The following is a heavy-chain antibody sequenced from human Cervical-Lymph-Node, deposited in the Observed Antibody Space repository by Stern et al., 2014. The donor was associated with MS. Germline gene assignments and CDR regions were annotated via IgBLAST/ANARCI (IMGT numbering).Heavy chain of an antibody. J-gene: IGHJ3*02. V-gene: IGHV1-18*01. CDR1: GYTFTSYG. Sequence: QLVQSVAEVKKTGASVQGSCKASGYTFTSYGISWARQAPGQALEWMGWISAYNGNTNYAQKLQGRVTMTTDTSTSTAYMELKSLRSDDTAVYYCARGLLGSENAFDIWGQGTMVTVSS. CDR2: ISAYNGNT. CDR3: ARGLLGSENAFDI. D-gene: IGHD2-15*01.